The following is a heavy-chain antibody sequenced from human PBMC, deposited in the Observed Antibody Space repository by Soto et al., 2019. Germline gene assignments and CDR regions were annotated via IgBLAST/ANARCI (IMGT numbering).Heavy chain of an antibody. D-gene: IGHD6-19*01. CDR1: GFTVSSYA. CDR3: AKDRIAVAAGFDY. Sequence: GWSLRLSCAASGFTVSSYAMSWVLQAPGKGLEWVSAISGSGGSTYYADSVKGRFTISRDNSKNTLYLQMNSLRAEDTAVYYCAKDRIAVAAGFDYWGQGTLVTVSS. V-gene: IGHV3-23*01. J-gene: IGHJ4*02. CDR2: ISGSGGST.